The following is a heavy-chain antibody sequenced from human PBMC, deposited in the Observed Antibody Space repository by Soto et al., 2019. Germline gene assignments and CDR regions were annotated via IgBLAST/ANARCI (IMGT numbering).Heavy chain of an antibody. D-gene: IGHD3-10*01. CDR3: ATWMVLGVIAASYFDY. CDR2: FDPEDGET. J-gene: IGHJ4*02. CDR1: GYTLTELS. V-gene: IGHV1-24*01. Sequence: ASVKVSCKVSGYTLTELSMHWVRQAPGKGLERMGGFDPEDGETIYAQKFQGRVTMTEDTSTDTAYMELSSLRSEDTAVYYCATWMVLGVIAASYFDYLGQGAVVPVSS.